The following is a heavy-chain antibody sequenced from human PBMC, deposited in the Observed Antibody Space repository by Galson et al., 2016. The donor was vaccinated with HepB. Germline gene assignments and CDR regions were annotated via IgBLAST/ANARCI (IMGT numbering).Heavy chain of an antibody. CDR3: ARGQNWFDY. CDR1: GDSISRGGYY. J-gene: IGHJ4*02. V-gene: IGHV4-39*07. D-gene: IGHD1-1*01. Sequence: SETLSLTCSVSGDSISRGGYYWSWIRQHPGKGLEWIGEIFHTGSTKYNPSLKSRVIISVDKTKNHFSLSLTSVTAADTAVYFCARGQNWFDYWGQGTLVTVSS. CDR2: IFHTGST.